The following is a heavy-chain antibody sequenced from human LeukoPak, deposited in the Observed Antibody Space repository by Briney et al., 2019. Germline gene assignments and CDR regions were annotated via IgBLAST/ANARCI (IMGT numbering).Heavy chain of an antibody. V-gene: IGHV1-18*01. CDR3: ASWAGYCSSNNCYATSLDY. D-gene: IGHD2-2*01. Sequence: ASVKVSCKASLYTFSNYGISWVRQAPGQGLEWMGWISAYNINTNFAQKLQGRVTMTIDTSTNTAYMELRSLRSDDTAVYYCASWAGYCSSNNCYATSLDYWGQGTLVTVSA. CDR2: ISAYNINT. J-gene: IGHJ4*02. CDR1: LYTFSNYG.